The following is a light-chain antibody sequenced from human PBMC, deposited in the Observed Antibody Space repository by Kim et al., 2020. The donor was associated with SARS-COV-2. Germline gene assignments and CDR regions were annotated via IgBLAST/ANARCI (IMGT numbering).Light chain of an antibody. J-gene: IGKJ2*01. V-gene: IGKV3-15*01. Sequence: CVSPGDRATLACRASQSVSSNLAWYQQKPGQAPRLLIYGASTRATGIPARFSGSGSGTEFTLTISSLQSEDFAVYYCQQYNNWPYTFGQGTKLEI. CDR3: QQYNNWPYT. CDR1: QSVSSN. CDR2: GAS.